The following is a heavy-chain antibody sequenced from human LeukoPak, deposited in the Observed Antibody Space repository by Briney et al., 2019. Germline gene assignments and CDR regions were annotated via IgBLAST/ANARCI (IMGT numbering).Heavy chain of an antibody. CDR2: IYYTGTT. V-gene: IGHV4-39*07. Sequence: SETLSLTCTVFGGSMNINNYYWAWIRQPPGKGLEWIGSIYYTGTTYYNPSLNYRITISVDTSKNQFSLRLTSVTAADTAVYYCARDSIRVQTGTTPWGRGTLVTVSS. CDR3: ARDSIRVQTGTTP. J-gene: IGHJ5*02. D-gene: IGHD1-1*01. CDR1: GGSMNINNYY.